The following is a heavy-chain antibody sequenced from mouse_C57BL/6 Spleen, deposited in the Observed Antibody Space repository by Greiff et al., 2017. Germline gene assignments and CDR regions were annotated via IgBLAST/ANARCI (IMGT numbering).Heavy chain of an antibody. CDR2: INYDGSST. D-gene: IGHD1-1*01. J-gene: IGHJ1*03. CDR1: GFTFSDYY. V-gene: IGHV5-16*01. CDR3: GRDDCGSSPGYVDV. Sequence: EVQLVESEGGLVQPGSSMKLSCTASGFTFSDYYMAWVRQVPEKGLEWVANINYDGSSTYYLDPLKSRFIISRDNAKNLLYLQRSSLKSEDTTTYYCGRDDCGSSPGYVDVWGTGTTVTVSS.